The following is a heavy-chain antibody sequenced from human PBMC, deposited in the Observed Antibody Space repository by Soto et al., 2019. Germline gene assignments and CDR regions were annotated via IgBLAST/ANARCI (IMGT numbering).Heavy chain of an antibody. V-gene: IGHV3-23*01. D-gene: IGHD2-21*01. CDR2: ISGSGGST. CDR1: GFTFSSYA. Sequence: GGSLRLSCAASGFTFSSYAMSWVRQAPGKGLEWVSAISGSGGSTYYADSVKGRFTISRDNSKNTLYLQMNSLRAEDTAVYYXXXXXSVXGPFDXWGQGTXVXVSX. CDR3: XXXXSVXGPFDX. J-gene: IGHJ4*02.